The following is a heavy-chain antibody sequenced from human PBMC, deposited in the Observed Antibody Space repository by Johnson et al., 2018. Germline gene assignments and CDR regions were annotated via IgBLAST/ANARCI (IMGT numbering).Heavy chain of an antibody. D-gene: IGHD3-16*01. CDR3: ARWTLRPVDAFDI. CDR2: IYYSGST. Sequence: QVQLQESGPGLVKPSETLSLTCTVSGGSISSYYWSWIRQPPGKGLEWIGYIYYSGSTNYNPSLKSRVTISEDTSKTQFSLKLSSVTAADTAVFYCARWTLRPVDAFDIWGQGTMVTVSS. CDR1: GGSISSYY. V-gene: IGHV4-59*01. J-gene: IGHJ3*02.